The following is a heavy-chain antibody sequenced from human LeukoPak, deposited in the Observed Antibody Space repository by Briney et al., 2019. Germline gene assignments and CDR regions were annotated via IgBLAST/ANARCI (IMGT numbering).Heavy chain of an antibody. CDR1: GFTFDDYA. CDR2: ISWNSGSI. Sequence: PGGSLRLSCAASGFTFDDYAMHWVRQAPGKGLEWVSGISWNSGSIGYADSVKGRFTISRDNAKNSLYLQMNSLRAEDTALYYCAKDIVHSGSYYYGMDVWGQGTTVTVSS. V-gene: IGHV3-9*01. J-gene: IGHJ6*02. D-gene: IGHD1-26*01. CDR3: AKDIVHSGSYYYGMDV.